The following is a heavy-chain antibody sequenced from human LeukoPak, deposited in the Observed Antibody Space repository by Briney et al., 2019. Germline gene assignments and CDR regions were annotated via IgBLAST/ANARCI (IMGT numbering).Heavy chain of an antibody. CDR2: INQDGSEK. D-gene: IGHD6-19*01. Sequence: PGGSLRFSCAASGFTFSNYWISWVRQAPGKGLEWLAKINQDGSEKYYIDSVKGRFTISRDNSKNTLYLQMNSLRAEDTAVYYCAKDGVLAGRYYYYYYMDVWGKGTTVTISS. CDR3: AKDGVLAGRYYYYYYMDV. V-gene: IGHV3-7*01. CDR1: GFTFSNYW. J-gene: IGHJ6*03.